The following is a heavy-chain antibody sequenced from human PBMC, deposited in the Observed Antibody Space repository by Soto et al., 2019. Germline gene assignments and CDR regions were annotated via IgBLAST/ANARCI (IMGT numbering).Heavy chain of an antibody. J-gene: IGHJ4*02. CDR1: GGSFSAYY. Sequence: SETLSLTCAVYGGSFSAYYWSWIRQPPGKGLEWIGSIYHSGSTYYNPSLKSRVTISVDTSKNQFSLKLSSVTAADTAVYYCARVVPAANSYIDYWGQGTLVTVSS. V-gene: IGHV4-34*01. CDR3: ARVVPAANSYIDY. D-gene: IGHD2-2*01. CDR2: IYHSGST.